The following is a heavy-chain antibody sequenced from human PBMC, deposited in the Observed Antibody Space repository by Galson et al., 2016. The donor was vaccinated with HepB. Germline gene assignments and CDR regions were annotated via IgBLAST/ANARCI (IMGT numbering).Heavy chain of an antibody. CDR3: ASLRYSSGWYLEGTSWFNP. Sequence: LSLTCTLSGGFISRDYWSWIRQPPEKGLEWIGYIYHSGITNYNPSLQSRVTMSIDTSKNQFSLKLTSVTAADPALYYCASLRYSSGWYLEGTSWFNPWGQGTLVTVSS. CDR1: GGFISRDY. J-gene: IGHJ5*02. CDR2: IYHSGIT. V-gene: IGHV4-59*01. D-gene: IGHD6-19*01.